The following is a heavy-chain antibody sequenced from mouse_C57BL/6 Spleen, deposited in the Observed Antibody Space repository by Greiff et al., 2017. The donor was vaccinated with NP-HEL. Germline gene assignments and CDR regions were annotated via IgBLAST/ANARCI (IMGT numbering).Heavy chain of an antibody. CDR3: ATGTTAQATGDY. CDR2: IDPSDSYT. D-gene: IGHD3-2*02. V-gene: IGHV1-69*01. CDR1: GYTFPSYW. J-gene: IGHJ4*01. Sequence: VQLQQPGAELVMPGASVKLSCKASGYTFPSYWMHWVKQRPGQGLEWIGEIDPSDSYTNYNQKFKGKSTLTVDKSSSTAYMQLSSLTSEDSAVYYCATGTTAQATGDYWGQGTSVTVSS.